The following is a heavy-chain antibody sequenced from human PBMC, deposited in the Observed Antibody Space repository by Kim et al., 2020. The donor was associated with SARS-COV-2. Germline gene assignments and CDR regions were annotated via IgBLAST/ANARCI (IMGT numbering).Heavy chain of an antibody. Sequence: GGSLRLSCAASGFTFSSYGMHWVRQAPGKGLEWVAVIWYDGSNKYYADSVKGRFTISRDNSKNTLYLQMNSLRAEDTAVYYCAREGVRYYYYGMDVWGQGTTVTVSS. D-gene: IGHD3-16*01. CDR1: GFTFSSYG. CDR2: IWYDGSNK. J-gene: IGHJ6*02. V-gene: IGHV3-33*01. CDR3: AREGVRYYYYGMDV.